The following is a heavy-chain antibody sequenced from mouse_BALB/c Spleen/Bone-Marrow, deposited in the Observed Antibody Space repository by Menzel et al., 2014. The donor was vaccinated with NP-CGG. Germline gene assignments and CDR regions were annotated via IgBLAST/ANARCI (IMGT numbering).Heavy chain of an antibody. Sequence: VQLQQSGPELVKPGASVRISCKASGYTFTSYYIHWVKQRPGQGLEWIGWIYPGNVNTKYNEKFKGKATLTADKPSSTAYMQLSSLTSEDSAVYFCARRYGYGDWYFDVWGAGTTVTVSS. CDR3: ARRYGYGDWYFDV. CDR1: GYTFTSYY. J-gene: IGHJ1*01. D-gene: IGHD2-2*01. CDR2: IYPGNVNT. V-gene: IGHV1S56*01.